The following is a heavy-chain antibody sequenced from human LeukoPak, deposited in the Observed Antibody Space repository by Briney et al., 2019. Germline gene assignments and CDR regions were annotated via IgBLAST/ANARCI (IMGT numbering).Heavy chain of an antibody. CDR3: ARDLGYCDSTTCTPLYYFDY. V-gene: IGHV4-59*01. CDR1: GGSINSFY. D-gene: IGHD2-2*01. CDR2: LDHSGST. Sequence: SETLSLTCTVSGGSINSFYWSWIRQPPGKGLEWIGYLDHSGSTNYNPSPKSRVTMSVGTSKSQFSLNLTSVTAADTAVYYCARDLGYCDSTTCTPLYYFDYWGQGALVTVSS. J-gene: IGHJ4*02.